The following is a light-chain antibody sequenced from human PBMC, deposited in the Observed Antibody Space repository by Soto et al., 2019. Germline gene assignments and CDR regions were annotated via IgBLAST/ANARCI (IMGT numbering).Light chain of an antibody. CDR3: QQYNTYPLT. CDR2: KAS. J-gene: IGKJ4*01. V-gene: IGKV1-5*03. CDR1: QSFSTW. Sequence: DIQMTQSPSTLSASVGDRVTISCRASQSFSTWLAWYQQKPGKAPKLLIHKASSLETGVPSRFSGSGSGTEFTLTISSLQPDDFATYYCQQYNTYPLTFVGGTKVEIK.